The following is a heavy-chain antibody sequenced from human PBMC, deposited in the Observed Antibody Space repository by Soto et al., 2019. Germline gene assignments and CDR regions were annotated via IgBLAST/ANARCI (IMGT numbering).Heavy chain of an antibody. D-gene: IGHD2-2*01. CDR3: ARAVLPATAPFDY. J-gene: IGHJ4*02. V-gene: IGHV4-59*01. Sequence: QVQLQESGPRLVKPSETLSLTCIVSGGSISNYYWSWIRQPPGKGLEWIGYIYYSGSTNYNPSLQSRFTISVDTSKTQFSLKLSSVTAADTAVYYCARAVLPATAPFDYWGQGTLVTVSS. CDR2: IYYSGST. CDR1: GGSISNYY.